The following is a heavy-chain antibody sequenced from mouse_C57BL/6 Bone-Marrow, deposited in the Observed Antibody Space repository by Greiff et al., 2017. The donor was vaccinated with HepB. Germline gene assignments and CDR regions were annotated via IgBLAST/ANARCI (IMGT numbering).Heavy chain of an antibody. D-gene: IGHD1-1*01. V-gene: IGHV3-6*01. Sequence: EVQLQQSGPGLVKPSQSLSLTCSVTGYSITSGYYWNWIRQFPGNKLEWMGYISYDGSNNYNPSLKNRISITRDTSKNQFFLKLNSVTTEDTATYYCASPHYYGSSCGDYAMDYWGQGTSVTVSS. CDR3: ASPHYYGSSCGDYAMDY. CDR2: ISYDGSN. J-gene: IGHJ4*01. CDR1: GYSITSGYY.